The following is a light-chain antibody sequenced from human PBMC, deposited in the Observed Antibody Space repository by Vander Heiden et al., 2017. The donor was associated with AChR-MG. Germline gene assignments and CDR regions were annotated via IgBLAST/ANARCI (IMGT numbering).Light chain of an antibody. V-gene: IGKV1-33*01. Sequence: DIQMTQSPSSLSASVGDRVTITCQASQDIIKYLNWYQHKPGKAPKLLIYDASTLEAGAPSRFSGSGSGTHFTFTISSLQPEDIATYYCQQYDNLPPIFTFGHGTKVDIK. CDR2: DAS. J-gene: IGKJ3*01. CDR1: QDIIKY. CDR3: QQYDNLPPIFT.